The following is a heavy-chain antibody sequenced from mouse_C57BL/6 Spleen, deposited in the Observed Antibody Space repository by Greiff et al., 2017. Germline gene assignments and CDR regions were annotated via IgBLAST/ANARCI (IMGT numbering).Heavy chain of an antibody. CDR3: ARGEDGNWYFDV. Sequence: VQLQQSGAELVKPGASVKMSCKASGYTFTSYWITWVKQRPGQGLEWIGDIYPGSGSTNYNEKFKSKATLTVDTSSSTAYMQLSSLTSEDSAVXYCARGEDGNWYFDVWGTGTTVTVSS. CDR2: IYPGSGST. CDR1: GYTFTSYW. V-gene: IGHV1-55*01. J-gene: IGHJ1*03. D-gene: IGHD2-1*01.